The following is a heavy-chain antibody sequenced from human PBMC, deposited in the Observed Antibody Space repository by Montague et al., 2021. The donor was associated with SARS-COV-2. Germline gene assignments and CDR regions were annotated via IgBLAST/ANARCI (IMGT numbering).Heavy chain of an antibody. Sequence: SETLSLTCSVSGFSISSGFYWAWIRQSPGKGPEWIGTVYHSGCTXXNPXXXGRVTVSIDTSKNQFSLTVTSVTAADTAVYFCARRGYTGSDYFDYWGQGTLVTVSS. CDR1: GFSISSGFY. CDR2: VYHSGCT. J-gene: IGHJ4*02. D-gene: IGHD5-12*01. V-gene: IGHV4-38-2*01. CDR3: ARRGYTGSDYFDY.